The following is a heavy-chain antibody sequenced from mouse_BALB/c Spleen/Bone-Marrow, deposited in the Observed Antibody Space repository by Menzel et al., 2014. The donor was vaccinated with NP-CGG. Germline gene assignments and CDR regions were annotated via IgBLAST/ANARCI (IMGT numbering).Heavy chain of an antibody. D-gene: IGHD2-4*01. V-gene: IGHV1-26*01. J-gene: IGHJ1*01. CDR3: ARGNYDAYFDV. CDR2: INPNNGGT. CDR1: GYTFTEYT. Sequence: EVQLQQSGPELVKPGASVKISCKTSGYTFTEYTMHWVKQSHGKSLEWTGGINPNNGGTSYNQKFKGKATLTVDKSSSTAYMELRSLTSEDSAVYYCARGNYDAYFDVWGAGTTVTVSS.